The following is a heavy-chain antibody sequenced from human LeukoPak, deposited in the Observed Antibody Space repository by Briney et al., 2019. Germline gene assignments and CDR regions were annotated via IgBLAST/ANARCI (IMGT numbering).Heavy chain of an antibody. J-gene: IGHJ4*02. Sequence: ASVKVSCKASGYTFTSYYMHWVRQAPEQGLEWMGIINPSGGSTSYAQKFQGRVTMTRDTSTSTVYMELSSLRSEDTAVYYCARDTLYSSSWRNPFDYWGQGTLVTVSS. D-gene: IGHD6-13*01. V-gene: IGHV1-46*01. CDR2: INPSGGST. CDR1: GYTFTSYY. CDR3: ARDTLYSSSWRNPFDY.